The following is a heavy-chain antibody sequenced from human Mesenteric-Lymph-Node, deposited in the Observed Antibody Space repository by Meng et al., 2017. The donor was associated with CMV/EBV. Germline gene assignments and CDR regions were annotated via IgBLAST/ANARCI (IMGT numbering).Heavy chain of an antibody. Sequence: SETLSLTCTVSGGSISSSSYYWGWIRQPPGKGLEWIGSIYYSGSTYYNPSLKSRVTISVDTSKNQFSLKLSSVTAADTAVYYCARGHGSWQSFWGQGTLVTVSS. CDR1: GGSISSSSYY. V-gene: IGHV4-39*01. CDR3: ARGHGSWQSF. J-gene: IGHJ4*02. D-gene: IGHD6-13*01. CDR2: IYYSGST.